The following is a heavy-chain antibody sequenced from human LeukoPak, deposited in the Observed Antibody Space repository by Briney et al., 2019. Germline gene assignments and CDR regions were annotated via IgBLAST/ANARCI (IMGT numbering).Heavy chain of an antibody. CDR2: INHSGST. CDR1: GGSFSGYY. CDR3: ARVEIESFDY. Sequence: PSETLSLTCAVYGGSFSGYYWSWIRQPPGKGLEWIGEINHSGSTNYNPSLKSRVTISVDTSKNQFSLKLSSVTAADTAVYYCARVEIESFDYWGQGTLVTVSS. V-gene: IGHV4-34*01. J-gene: IGHJ4*02. D-gene: IGHD5-24*01.